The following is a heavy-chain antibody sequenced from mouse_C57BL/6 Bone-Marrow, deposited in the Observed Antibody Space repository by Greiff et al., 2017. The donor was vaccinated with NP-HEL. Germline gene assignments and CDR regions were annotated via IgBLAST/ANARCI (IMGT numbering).Heavy chain of an antibody. CDR2: ISSGSSTI. CDR1: GFTFSDYG. CDR3: ARNYDGYYPFAY. J-gene: IGHJ3*01. Sequence: EVKLQESGGGLVKPGGSLKLSCAASGFTFSDYGMPWVRQAPEKGLEWVAYISSGSSTIYYADTVKGRFTISRDNAKNTLFLQMTSLRSEDTAMYYCARNYDGYYPFAYWGQGTLVTVSA. V-gene: IGHV5-17*01. D-gene: IGHD2-3*01.